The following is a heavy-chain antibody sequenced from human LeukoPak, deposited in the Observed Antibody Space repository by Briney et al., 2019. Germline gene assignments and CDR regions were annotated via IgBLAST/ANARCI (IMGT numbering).Heavy chain of an antibody. Sequence: GGSLRLSCAASGFTFSIYWMTWVRQAPGKGLEWVASIKEDGSVQHYVDSVKGRFTISRDNAKNSLYLQMNSLRAEDTAVYYCARAYTTLIRRGYSYYFDYWGQGTLVTVSS. CDR3: ARAYTTLIRRGYSYYFDY. D-gene: IGHD5-18*01. CDR1: GFTFSIYW. V-gene: IGHV3-7*01. CDR2: IKEDGSVQ. J-gene: IGHJ4*02.